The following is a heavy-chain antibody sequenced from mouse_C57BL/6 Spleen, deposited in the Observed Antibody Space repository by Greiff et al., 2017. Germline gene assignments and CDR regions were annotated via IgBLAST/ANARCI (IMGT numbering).Heavy chain of an antibody. Sequence: QVQLQQSGAELVRPGTSVKVSCKASGYAFTNYLIEWVKQRPGQGLEWIGVINPASGGTNYTEKFKGKATLTADKSSSTAYMQLSSLTSEDSAVYFGARGGVRSAMDYWGQGTSVTVSS. CDR2: INPASGGT. V-gene: IGHV1-54*01. CDR3: ARGGVRSAMDY. J-gene: IGHJ4*01. CDR1: GYAFTNYL. D-gene: IGHD2-2*01.